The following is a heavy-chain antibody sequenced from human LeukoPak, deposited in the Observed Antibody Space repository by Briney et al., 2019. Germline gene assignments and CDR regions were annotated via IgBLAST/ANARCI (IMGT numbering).Heavy chain of an antibody. CDR3: ARGSVAGLVTWFDP. J-gene: IGHJ5*02. Sequence: ASVTVSCTASGYTFTSYDINWVRQAPGQGLEGMGWMNPNSGNIGYAQKFQGRVTITRNTSISTAYMELSSLRSEDTAVYYCARGSVAGLVTWFDPWGQGTLVTVSS. V-gene: IGHV1-8*03. CDR2: MNPNSGNI. CDR1: GYTFTSYD. D-gene: IGHD6-19*01.